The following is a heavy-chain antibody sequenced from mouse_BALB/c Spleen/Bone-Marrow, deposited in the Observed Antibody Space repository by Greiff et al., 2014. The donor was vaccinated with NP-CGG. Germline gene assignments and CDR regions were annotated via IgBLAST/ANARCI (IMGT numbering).Heavy chain of an antibody. J-gene: IGHJ3*01. D-gene: IGHD2-3*01. V-gene: IGHV2-9*02. Sequence: QVQLKESGPGLVASSQSLSITCTVSGFSLTSHGVHWVRQPPGKGLEWLGVIWAGGSTNYNSALMSRLSISKDNSKDQVFLKMNSLQTDDTAISYCATHDGYYISFAYWGQGTLVTVSA. CDR3: ATHDGYYISFAY. CDR2: IWAGGST. CDR1: GFSLTSHG.